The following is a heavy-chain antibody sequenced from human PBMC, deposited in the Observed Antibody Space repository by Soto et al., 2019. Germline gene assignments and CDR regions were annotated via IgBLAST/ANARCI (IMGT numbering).Heavy chain of an antibody. CDR3: ARGGRGYYKVYYYGMDV. V-gene: IGHV4-34*01. D-gene: IGHD1-26*01. J-gene: IGHJ6*02. CDR2: INHSGST. Sequence: SETLSLTCAVYGGSFSGYYWSWIRQPPGKGLEWIGEINHSGSTNYNPSLKSRVTISVDTSKNQFSLKLSSVTAADTAVYYCARGGRGYYKVYYYGMDVWGQGTTVTVSS. CDR1: GGSFSGYY.